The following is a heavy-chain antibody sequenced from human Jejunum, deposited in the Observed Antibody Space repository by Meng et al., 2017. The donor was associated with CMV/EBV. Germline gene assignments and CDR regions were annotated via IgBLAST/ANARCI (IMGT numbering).Heavy chain of an antibody. Sequence: GFDLNTYWMSWVRQAPGKGLEWVANIKEDGSERFFVDSVKGRFTISRDDAQNSVYLEMNSLKVEDTGVYYCARDQPNYYDPSHSFQYWGQGTLVTVSS. D-gene: IGHD3-3*01. CDR2: IKEDGSER. CDR3: ARDQPNYYDPSHSFQY. V-gene: IGHV3-7*01. CDR1: GFDLNTYW. J-gene: IGHJ1*01.